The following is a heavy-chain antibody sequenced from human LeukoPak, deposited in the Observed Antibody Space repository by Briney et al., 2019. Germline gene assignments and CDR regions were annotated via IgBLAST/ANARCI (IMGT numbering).Heavy chain of an antibody. D-gene: IGHD3-10*01. CDR2: INQDASEK. CDR1: GFTFSNYW. V-gene: IGHV3-7*01. J-gene: IGHJ3*01. Sequence: GGSLRLSCAAPGFTFSNYWMSWVRQAPGKGLEWAANINQDASEKHHVDSVKGRFTISRDNAKKSLYLQMNSLRAEDTAVYYCALGDVFDVWGQGTMVTVFS. CDR3: ALGDVFDV.